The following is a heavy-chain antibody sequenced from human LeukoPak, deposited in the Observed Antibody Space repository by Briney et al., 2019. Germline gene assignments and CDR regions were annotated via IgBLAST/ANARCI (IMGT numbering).Heavy chain of an antibody. CDR1: GFTFSSYA. D-gene: IGHD2-2*01. CDR2: ISGSGGST. J-gene: IGHJ4*02. CDR3: AKRRTRYCSSTSCPYYFDY. V-gene: IGHV3-23*01. Sequence: GGSLRLSCAASGFTFSSYAMSWVRRAPGKGLEWVSAISGSGGSTYYADSVKGRFTISRDNSKNTLYLQMNSLRAEDTAVYYCAKRRTRYCSSTSCPYYFDYWGQGTLVTVSS.